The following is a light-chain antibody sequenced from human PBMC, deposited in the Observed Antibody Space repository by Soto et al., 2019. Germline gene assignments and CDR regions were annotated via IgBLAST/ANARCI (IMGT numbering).Light chain of an antibody. CDR1: SRDVGAYDY. Sequence: QSVLTQPASVSGSPGQSITISCTGTSRDVGAYDYVSWYLQYPDKAPQLLIYYVDHRPSGVSNRFSGSKSGNTASLTISGLQAEDEADYYCSSYRSSSTFVVFGGGTQLTVL. V-gene: IGLV2-14*03. CDR3: SSYRSSSTFVV. CDR2: YVD. J-gene: IGLJ2*01.